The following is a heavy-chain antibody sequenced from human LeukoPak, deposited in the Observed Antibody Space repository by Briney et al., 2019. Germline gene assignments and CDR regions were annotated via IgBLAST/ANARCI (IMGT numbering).Heavy chain of an antibody. CDR2: ISSSGSTI. V-gene: IGHV3-11*01. J-gene: IGHJ4*02. CDR1: GFTFSDYY. CDR3: ARERYYDYVWGSYRFFDY. D-gene: IGHD3-16*02. Sequence: GGSLRLSCAASGFTFSDYYMSWIRQAPGKGLEWVSYISSSGSTIYYADSVKGRFTISRDNAKNSLYLQMNSLRAEDTAVYYCARERYYDYVWGSYRFFDYWGQGTLVTVSP.